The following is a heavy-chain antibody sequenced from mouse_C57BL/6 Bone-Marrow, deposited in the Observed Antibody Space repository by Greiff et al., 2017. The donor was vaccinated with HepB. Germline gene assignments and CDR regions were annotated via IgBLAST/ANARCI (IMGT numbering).Heavy chain of an antibody. CDR1: GFTFSSYG. V-gene: IGHV5-6*01. J-gene: IGHJ4*01. CDR2: ISSGGSYT. Sequence: EVQLVESGGDLVKPGGSLKLSCAASGFTFSSYGMSWVRQTPDKRLEWVATISSGGSYTYYPDSLKGRFTISRDNAKNTLYLQMSSLKSEDTAMYYCARQNYGNYEAMDYWGQGTSVTVSS. CDR3: ARQNYGNYEAMDY. D-gene: IGHD2-1*01.